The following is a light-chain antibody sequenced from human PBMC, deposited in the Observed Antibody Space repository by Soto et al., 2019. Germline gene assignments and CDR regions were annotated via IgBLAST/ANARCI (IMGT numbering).Light chain of an antibody. CDR3: QQYDTYWT. CDR1: QSVTDW. J-gene: IGKJ1*01. CDR2: KAS. V-gene: IGKV1-5*03. Sequence: DIQMTQSPSTLSASVGDRVTITCRASQSVTDWLAWYQQKPGKAPKLLIYKASSLESGVPSRFNGSGSGTEFTLTISSLQPDDSATYYCQQYDTYWTFGQGTKVDIK.